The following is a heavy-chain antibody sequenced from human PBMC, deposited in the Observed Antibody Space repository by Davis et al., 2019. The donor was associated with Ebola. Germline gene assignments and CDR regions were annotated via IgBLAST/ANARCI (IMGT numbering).Heavy chain of an antibody. CDR1: GGSFSGYY. CDR2: INHSGST. V-gene: IGHV4-34*01. Sequence: SETLSLTCAAYGGSFSGYYWSWIRQPPGKGLEWIGEINHSGSTTYNPSLKSRVTISVDTSKNQFSLKLSSVTAADTAVYYCARSVLRFLRAGFDPWGQGTLVTVSS. D-gene: IGHD3-3*01. J-gene: IGHJ5*02. CDR3: ARSVLRFLRAGFDP.